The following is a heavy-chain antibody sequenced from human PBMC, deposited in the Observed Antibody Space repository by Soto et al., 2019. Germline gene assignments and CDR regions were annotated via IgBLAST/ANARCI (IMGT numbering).Heavy chain of an antibody. CDR2: IFHSGST. V-gene: IGHV4-31*03. Sequence: SETLSLTCSVSGGSITSGGFYWSWIRQHPEKGLEWIAYIFHSGSTDFNPSLKGRIIISADTSKNQFSLKLTSVTAADTAVYYCVRHNYGSGSTYFDYWGQGTLVTVSS. CDR3: VRHNYGSGSTYFDY. J-gene: IGHJ4*02. CDR1: GGSITSGGFY. D-gene: IGHD3-10*01.